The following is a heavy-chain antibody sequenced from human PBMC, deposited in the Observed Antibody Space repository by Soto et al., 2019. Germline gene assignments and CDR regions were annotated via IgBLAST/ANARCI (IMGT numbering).Heavy chain of an antibody. CDR3: AREGTRANWGFIAAFDI. J-gene: IGHJ3*02. CDR1: GFTFSSYS. V-gene: IGHV3-21*01. Sequence: GGSLRLSCAASGFTFSSYSMNWVRQAPGKGLEWVSSISSSSSYIYYADSVKGRFTISRDNAKNSLYLQMNSLRAEDTAVYYCAREGTRANWGFIAAFDIWGQGTMVTVSS. CDR2: ISSSSSYI. D-gene: IGHD7-27*01.